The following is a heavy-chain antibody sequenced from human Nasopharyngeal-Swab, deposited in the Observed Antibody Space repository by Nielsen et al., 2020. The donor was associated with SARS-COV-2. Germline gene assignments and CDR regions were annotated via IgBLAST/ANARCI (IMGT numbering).Heavy chain of an antibody. J-gene: IGHJ4*02. CDR2: INSNTGKP. CDR3: ASFQPGLGLKYDLKH. CDR1: GHNFPSYA. D-gene: IGHD3-16*01. V-gene: IGHV7-4-1*02. Sequence: ASVKVSCKASGHNFPSYAMNWVRQAPGQGLVWMVWINSNTGKPTYAQGFTGRFVFSLDTSVSTAYLQISSLKAEDTAVYYCASFQPGLGLKYDLKHWGQGTLVTVSS.